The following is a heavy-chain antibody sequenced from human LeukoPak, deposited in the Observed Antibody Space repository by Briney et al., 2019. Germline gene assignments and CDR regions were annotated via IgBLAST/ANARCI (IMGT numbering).Heavy chain of an antibody. CDR1: GGSISSYY. J-gene: IGHJ4*02. CDR3: ARHGYYDSSGYYRY. Sequence: PSETLSLTCTVSGGSISSYYWSWIRQPPGKGLEWIGYIYYSGSTSYNPSLKSRVTISVDTSKNQFSLKLSSVTAADTAVYYYARHGYYDSSGYYRYWGQGTLVTVSP. CDR2: IYYSGST. V-gene: IGHV4-59*08. D-gene: IGHD3-22*01.